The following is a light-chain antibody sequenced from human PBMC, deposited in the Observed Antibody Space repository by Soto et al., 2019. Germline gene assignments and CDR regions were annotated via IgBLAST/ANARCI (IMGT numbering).Light chain of an antibody. V-gene: IGKV3-15*01. CDR1: QSVSSN. CDR3: QQYNNWPRRT. Sequence: EIVMTQSPATLSVSPGERATLSCRASQSVSSNLAWYQQKPGQAPSLLIYGASTRATAIPARFSGSGSGTEFTLTISSLQSTDFAVYYCQQYNNWPRRTFGQGTKVEIK. J-gene: IGKJ1*01. CDR2: GAS.